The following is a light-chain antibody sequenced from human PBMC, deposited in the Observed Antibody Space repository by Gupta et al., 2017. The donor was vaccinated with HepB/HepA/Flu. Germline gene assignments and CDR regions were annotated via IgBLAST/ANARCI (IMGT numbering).Light chain of an antibody. J-gene: IGLJ2*01. V-gene: IGLV2-23*02. CDR2: EVN. Sequence: QSALTQPASVAGSPGQSITFSCTGTSADIGTYDLVSWYQQHPGKAPKLLIYEVNKRPSGVSDRFSGSNSGNTASLTISGLQAEDDADYYCSSYTGSDTFVVFGGGTRLTVL. CDR3: SSYTGSDTFVV. CDR1: SADIGTYDL.